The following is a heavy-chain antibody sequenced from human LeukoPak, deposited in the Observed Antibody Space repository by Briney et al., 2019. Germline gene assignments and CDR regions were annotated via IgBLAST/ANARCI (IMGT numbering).Heavy chain of an antibody. CDR2: ISGSGGST. D-gene: IGHD4-17*01. CDR3: AKGGTVTTTGGAFDI. J-gene: IGHJ3*02. CDR1: GFTFSSYT. V-gene: IGHV3-23*01. Sequence: GGSLRLSCAASGFTFSSYTMSWVRQAPGKGLEWVSGISGSGGSTYYADSVKGRFTISRDSSKNTLYLQMNSLRAEDTAVYYCAKGGTVTTTGGAFDIWGQGTMDTVSS.